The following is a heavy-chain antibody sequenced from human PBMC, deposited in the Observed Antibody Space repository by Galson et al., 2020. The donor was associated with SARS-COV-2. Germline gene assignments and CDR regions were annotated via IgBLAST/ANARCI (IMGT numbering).Heavy chain of an antibody. CDR3: AHRKNRDDYWSGYRPLFDP. CDR1: GFSLRSTGEG. V-gene: IGHV2-5*02. Sequence: SGPTLVKPTQTLRLTCTFSGFSLRSTGEGVGWIRQPPGKALEWLALIYWDDDKRYRTSLQSRLVITKDTSKNQVVLTMTNMDPVDTATYYCAHRKNRDDYWSGYRPLFDPWGQGILVTVSS. J-gene: IGHJ5*02. CDR2: IYWDDDK. D-gene: IGHD3-3*01.